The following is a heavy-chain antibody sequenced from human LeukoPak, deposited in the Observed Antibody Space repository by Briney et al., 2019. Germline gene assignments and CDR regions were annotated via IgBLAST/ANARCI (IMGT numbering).Heavy chain of an antibody. CDR2: VFNSGRT. D-gene: IGHD2-21*02. CDR3: AGRQHIVVVTATRGSFDM. V-gene: IGHV4-59*01. Sequence: PSETLSLTCTVSGGSISSYYWSRIRQPPGKGLEWIGYVFNSGRTNYNPSLRSRVTMSVDTSKNQFSLKLSSLTAADTAVYYCAGRQHIVVVTATRGSFDMWGQGTTVTVSS. J-gene: IGHJ3*02. CDR1: GGSISSYY.